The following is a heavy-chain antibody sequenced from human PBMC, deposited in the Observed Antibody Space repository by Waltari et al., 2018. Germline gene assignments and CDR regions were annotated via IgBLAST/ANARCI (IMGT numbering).Heavy chain of an antibody. CDR2: TSASSGST. J-gene: IGHJ4*02. CDR1: GFIFSRFA. V-gene: IGHV3-23*01. CDR3: TKMRRNLPRDIIDN. Sequence: EVQLLESGGGLVQRGGSLRLSCAVSGFIFSRFAMSWVRHTPGRGLEWGEGTSASSGSTYYADSVQGRFTISRDNSKKRVFLQMNSLRAEDTATYYCTKMRRNLPRDIIDNWGQGTQVIIAS.